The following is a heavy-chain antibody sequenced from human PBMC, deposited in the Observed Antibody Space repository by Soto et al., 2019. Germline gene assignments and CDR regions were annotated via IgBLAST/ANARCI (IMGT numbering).Heavy chain of an antibody. CDR1: GYTFTSYG. J-gene: IGHJ5*02. Sequence: ASVTVSCQASGYTFTSYGISWVRQAPGQGLEWMGWISAYNGNTNYAQKFQGRVTMTEDTSTDTAYMELSSLRSEDTAVYYCAGFGYYDSSGYYPRGAWFDPWGQGTLVTVSS. V-gene: IGHV1-18*01. CDR3: AGFGYYDSSGYYPRGAWFDP. CDR2: ISAYNGNT. D-gene: IGHD3-22*01.